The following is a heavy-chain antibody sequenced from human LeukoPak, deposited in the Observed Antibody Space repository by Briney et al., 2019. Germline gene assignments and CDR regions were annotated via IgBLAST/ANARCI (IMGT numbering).Heavy chain of an antibody. CDR2: ISGYNGNT. J-gene: IGHJ3*02. Sequence: AASVKVSCKASGYTFTSYGINWVRQAPGQGLEWMGWISGYNGNTNYAQKFQGRVTMTTDTSTSTAYMGLRSLRSDDTAVYSCARDRSVVRYYDSSGYYSDAFDIWGQGTMVTVSS. CDR1: GYTFTSYG. D-gene: IGHD3-22*01. V-gene: IGHV1-18*01. CDR3: ARDRSVVRYYDSSGYYSDAFDI.